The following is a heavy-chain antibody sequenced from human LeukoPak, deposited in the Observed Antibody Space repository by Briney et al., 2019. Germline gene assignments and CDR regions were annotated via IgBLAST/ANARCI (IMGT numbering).Heavy chain of an antibody. CDR3: ARHYGP. D-gene: IGHD3-16*01. CDR2: IYYSGST. CDR1: GGSFSGYY. J-gene: IGHJ4*02. V-gene: IGHV4-34*01. Sequence: SETLSLTCAVYGGSFSGYYWTWIRQPPGKGLEWIGSIYYSGSTYYNPSLKSRVTISVDTSKNQFSLKLNSVTATDTAVYYCARHYGPWGQGTLVTVSS.